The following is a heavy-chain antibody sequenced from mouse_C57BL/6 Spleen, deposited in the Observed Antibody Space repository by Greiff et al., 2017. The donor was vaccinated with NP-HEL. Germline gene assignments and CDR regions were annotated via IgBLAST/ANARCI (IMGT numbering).Heavy chain of an antibody. V-gene: IGHV1-80*01. CDR2: IYPGDGDT. Sequence: QVQLQQSGAELVKPGASVKISCKASGYAFSSYWMNWVKQRPGKGLEWIGQIYPGDGDTNYNGKFKGKATLTADKSSSTAYMQLSSLTSEDSAVYFCARGYDYGDWYFDVWGTGTTVTVSS. CDR1: GYAFSSYW. J-gene: IGHJ1*03. CDR3: ARGYDYGDWYFDV. D-gene: IGHD2-4*01.